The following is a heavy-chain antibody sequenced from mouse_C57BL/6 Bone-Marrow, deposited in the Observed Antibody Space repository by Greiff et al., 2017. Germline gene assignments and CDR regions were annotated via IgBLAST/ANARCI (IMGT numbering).Heavy chain of an antibody. J-gene: IGHJ2*01. V-gene: IGHV1-55*01. Sequence: QVQLQQPGAELVKPGASVKMSCKASGYTFTSYWINWVKQRPGQGLEWIGDIYPTSGRTNYNEKFQSKAILTVDTSSNTAYMQLSSLTSEDSAVFYCARSGPLGRSFDFWGQGTTLTVSS. CDR3: ARSGPLGRSFDF. CDR2: IYPTSGRT. D-gene: IGHD4-1*01. CDR1: GYTFTSYW.